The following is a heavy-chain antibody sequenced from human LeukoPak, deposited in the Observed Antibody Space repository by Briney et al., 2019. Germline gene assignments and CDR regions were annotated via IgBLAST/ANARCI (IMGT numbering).Heavy chain of an antibody. V-gene: IGHV1-3*01. CDR1: GYTFTSYA. D-gene: IGHD2-2*01. CDR3: ARDYGYCSNTRCYAVGGFDP. J-gene: IGHJ5*02. Sequence: ASVKVSCKASGYTFTSYAMHWVRQAPGQRLEWMGWINAGNGDTKYSQNFQGRVTITRDTSASTAYMELSSLRSEDTAVYYCARDYGYCSNTRCYAVGGFDPWGQGTLVTVSS. CDR2: INAGNGDT.